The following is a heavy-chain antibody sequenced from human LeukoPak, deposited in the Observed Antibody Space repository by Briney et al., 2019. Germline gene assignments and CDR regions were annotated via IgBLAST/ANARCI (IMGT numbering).Heavy chain of an antibody. CDR3: ARGSYGAYDS. D-gene: IGHD4/OR15-4a*01. J-gene: IGHJ4*02. Sequence: GGSLRLSCAASGLTFSSETMNWVRQAPGKGLEWVSSISSDSVWIYYADSVKGRFTISRDNPKNSLYLQMNYLRAEDTAVYYCARGSYGAYDSWGQGNLVTGSS. V-gene: IGHV3-21*04. CDR2: ISSDSVWI. CDR1: GLTFSSET.